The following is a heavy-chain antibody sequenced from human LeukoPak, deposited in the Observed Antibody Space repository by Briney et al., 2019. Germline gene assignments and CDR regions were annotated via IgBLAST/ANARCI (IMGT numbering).Heavy chain of an antibody. Sequence: ASVKVSCKASGYTFTSYCMHWVRQAPGQGLEWMGIINPSGGSTSYAQKFQGRVTMTRGTSTSTVYMEVSSLTSEDTAVYYCATDTVGATGIFDYWGQGTLVTVSS. CDR1: GYTFTSYC. CDR3: ATDTVGATGIFDY. D-gene: IGHD1-26*01. V-gene: IGHV1-46*01. J-gene: IGHJ4*02. CDR2: INPSGGST.